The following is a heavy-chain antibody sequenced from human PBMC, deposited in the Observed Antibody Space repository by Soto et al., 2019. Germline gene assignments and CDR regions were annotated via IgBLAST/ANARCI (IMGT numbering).Heavy chain of an antibody. CDR1: GGSISSYY. J-gene: IGHJ5*02. Sequence: SETLSLTCTVSGGSISSYYWSWIRQPPGKGLEWIGYIYYSGSTNYNPSLKSRVTISVDTSKNQFSLKLSSVTAADTAVYYCARLGGGGYCSGGSCYSWFDPWGQGTLVTVSS. V-gene: IGHV4-59*08. D-gene: IGHD2-15*01. CDR2: IYYSGST. CDR3: ARLGGGGYCSGGSCYSWFDP.